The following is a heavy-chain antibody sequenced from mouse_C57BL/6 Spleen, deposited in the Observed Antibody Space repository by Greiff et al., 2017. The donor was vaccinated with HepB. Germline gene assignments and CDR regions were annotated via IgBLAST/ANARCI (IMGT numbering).Heavy chain of an antibody. D-gene: IGHD2-4*01. CDR2: ISSGGSYT. Sequence: EVQLVESGGDLVKPGGSLKLSCAASGFTFSSYGMSWVRQTPDKRLEWVATISSGGSYTYYPDSVKGRFTISRDNAKNTLYLQMSSLKSEDTAMYYCARQDYDYDEWFAYWGQGTLVTVSA. CDR1: GFTFSSYG. V-gene: IGHV5-6*01. J-gene: IGHJ3*01. CDR3: ARQDYDYDEWFAY.